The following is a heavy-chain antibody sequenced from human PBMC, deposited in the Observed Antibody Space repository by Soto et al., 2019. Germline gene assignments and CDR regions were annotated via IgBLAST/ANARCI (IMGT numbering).Heavy chain of an antibody. J-gene: IGHJ6*02. CDR2: IYHSGST. D-gene: IGHD6-19*01. V-gene: IGHV4-4*02. CDR1: GGSLSSSNW. CDR3: ARFAGVAVAGAGIYYYGMDV. Sequence: PSETLSLTCAVSGGSLSSSNWWSWVRQPPGKGLEWIGEIYHSGSTNYNPSLKSRVTISLDKSKNQFSLKLSSVTAADTAVYFCARFAGVAVAGAGIYYYGMDVWGQGTTVTVSS.